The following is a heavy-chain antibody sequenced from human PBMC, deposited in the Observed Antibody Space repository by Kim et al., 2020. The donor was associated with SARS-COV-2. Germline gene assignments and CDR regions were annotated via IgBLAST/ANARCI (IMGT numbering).Heavy chain of an antibody. CDR2: IIPIFGTA. V-gene: IGHV1-69*13. J-gene: IGHJ6*02. D-gene: IGHD3-16*02. CDR1: GGTFSSYA. Sequence: SVKVSCKASGGTFSSYAISWVRQAPGQGLEWMGGIIPIFGTANYAQKFQGRVTSTADESTSTAYMELSSLRSEDTAVYYCARGDYVWGSYRFGSGYDYYLGMDVWGQGTTVTVSS. CDR3: ARGDYVWGSYRFGSGYDYYLGMDV.